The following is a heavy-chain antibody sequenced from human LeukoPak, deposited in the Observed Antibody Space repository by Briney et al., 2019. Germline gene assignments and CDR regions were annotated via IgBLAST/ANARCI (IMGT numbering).Heavy chain of an antibody. V-gene: IGHV3-7*01. CDR2: IKQDGSEK. CDR3: ARVIFVFGDRGWFDP. J-gene: IGHJ5*02. Sequence: GGSLKLSCAASGFTFSSYWMSWVRQAPGKGLEWVANIKQDGSEKYYVDSVKGRFTISRDNAKNSLYLQMNSLRAEDTAVYYCARVIFVFGDRGWFDPWGQGTLVTVSS. D-gene: IGHD4-17*01. CDR1: GFTFSSYW.